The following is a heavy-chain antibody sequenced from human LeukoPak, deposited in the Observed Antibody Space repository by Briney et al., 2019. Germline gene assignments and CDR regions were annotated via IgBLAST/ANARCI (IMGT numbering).Heavy chain of an antibody. J-gene: IGHJ4*02. Sequence: WETLSLTCAVVGGAFSGYYWSWIRQPPGKRLEWIGEFNRSGSTNNNPSLKSRVTISVDTSKNQFSLKLSSVTAADTAVYYCARRGPYYDILTGRRYYFDYWGQGTLVTVSS. D-gene: IGHD3-9*01. CDR3: ARRGPYYDILTGRRYYFDY. V-gene: IGHV4-34*01. CDR2: FNRSGST. CDR1: GGAFSGYY.